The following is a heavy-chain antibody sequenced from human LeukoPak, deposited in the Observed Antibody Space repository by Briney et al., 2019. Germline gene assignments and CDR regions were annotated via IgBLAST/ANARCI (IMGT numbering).Heavy chain of an antibody. V-gene: IGHV3-23*01. CDR1: GFTFSSYA. Sequence: GGSLRLSCGASGFTFSSYAMSWVRQAPGKGLEWVSAISGSGGSTYYADSVKGRFTISRDNSKNTLYLQMNSLRAEDTAVYYCAKTDEYDILTGPHLYYFDYWGQGTLVTVSS. CDR2: ISGSGGST. J-gene: IGHJ4*02. CDR3: AKTDEYDILTGPHLYYFDY. D-gene: IGHD3-9*01.